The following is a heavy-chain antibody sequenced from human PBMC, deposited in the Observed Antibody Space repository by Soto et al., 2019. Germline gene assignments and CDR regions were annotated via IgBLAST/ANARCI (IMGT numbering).Heavy chain of an antibody. CDR1: GFPFSIFE. Sequence: GGSLRLSCAASGFPFSIFEMIWVRQAPGKGLEWLSYIDGGGANVYYADSVKGRFTISRDNAKNSLYLQISSPRDEDTGVYFCVGGGLPYFDYWGQGALVTVSS. V-gene: IGHV3-48*03. CDR2: IDGGGANV. CDR3: VGGGLPYFDY. J-gene: IGHJ4*02. D-gene: IGHD3-16*01.